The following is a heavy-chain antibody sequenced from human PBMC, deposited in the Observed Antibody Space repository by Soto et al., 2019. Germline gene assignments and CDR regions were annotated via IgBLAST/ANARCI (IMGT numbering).Heavy chain of an antibody. CDR3: AHRPSGWSLFDY. D-gene: IGHD6-19*01. CDR1: GFPLSTSGLG. V-gene: IGHV2-5*01. J-gene: IGHJ4*02. CDR2: IYWNDDK. Sequence: QITLKESGPTLVLPTQPLTLTCTFSGFPLSTSGLGVGWIRQPPGKALEWLALIYWNDDKPHSPSLEARLTITKDTSKNQLVLTMTNMAPVDTATYYCAHRPSGWSLFDYWGQGTLVTVSS.